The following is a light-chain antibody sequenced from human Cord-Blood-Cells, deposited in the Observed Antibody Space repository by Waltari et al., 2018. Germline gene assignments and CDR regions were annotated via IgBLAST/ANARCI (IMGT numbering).Light chain of an antibody. CDR2: DVS. CDR1: SSDVGGYNY. CDR3: CSYAGSYTWV. V-gene: IGLV2-11*01. J-gene: IGLJ3*02. Sequence: QSALTQPRSVSGSPGQSVTISCTGTSSDVGGYNYVSWYQQHPGKAPKLMIYDVSKRPSGVPDRFSGSKSGNTASLTISGLQAEDDADYYCCSYAGSYTWVFGGGT.